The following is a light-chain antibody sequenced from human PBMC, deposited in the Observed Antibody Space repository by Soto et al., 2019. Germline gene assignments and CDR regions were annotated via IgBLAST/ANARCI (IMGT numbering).Light chain of an antibody. V-gene: IGKV1-12*01. CDR2: GAS. J-gene: IGKJ4*01. Sequence: ASVGDTVTISCRASRGVGVWLGWYQQKPGKAPHLLIYGASGLQVGVPSRFSGSVSGADFTLTSSNLQPEDFATYYCQQRSKWVTFGRGTKVDVK. CDR1: RGVGVW. CDR3: QQRSKWVT.